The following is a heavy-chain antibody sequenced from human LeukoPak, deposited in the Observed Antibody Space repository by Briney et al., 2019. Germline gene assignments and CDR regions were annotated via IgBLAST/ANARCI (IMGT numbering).Heavy chain of an antibody. V-gene: IGHV1-18*01. D-gene: IGHD1-26*01. CDR2: ISAYDGGL. Sequence: GASVKVSCKASGYYLTSFAINWVRQAPGQGLEWMGWISAYDGGLKYAQDFQGRVTMTTDSSTRTAYMELTRLTSDDTAVYYCARDPFTSIWSPYYFTLDVWGQGTTVRVSS. CDR3: ARDPFTSIWSPYYFTLDV. CDR1: GYYLTSFA. J-gene: IGHJ6*02.